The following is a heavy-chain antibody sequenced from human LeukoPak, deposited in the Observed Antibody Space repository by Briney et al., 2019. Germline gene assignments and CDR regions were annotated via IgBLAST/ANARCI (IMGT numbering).Heavy chain of an antibody. CDR1: GGSISSYY. V-gene: IGHV4-4*07. CDR2: IYASGNI. J-gene: IGHJ3*02. Sequence: SETLSLTRTISGGSISSYYWSWLRQPAGKGLEWIGRIYASGNIDYNPSLKSRVTMSVDTSKNQFFLKLTSVTAADTAVFYCARTLYGDKRIDDFDMWGHGTMVTVFS. CDR3: ARTLYGDKRIDDFDM. D-gene: IGHD4-23*01.